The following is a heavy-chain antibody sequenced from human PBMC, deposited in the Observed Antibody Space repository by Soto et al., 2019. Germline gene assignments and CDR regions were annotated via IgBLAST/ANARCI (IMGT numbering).Heavy chain of an antibody. Sequence: PGGSLRLSCAPSGFTFDDYGMSWVRQAPGKGREWVSGINWNGGSTGYADSVKGRFTISRDNAKNSLYLQMNSLRAEDTALYYCARELLWFGEVGYYYGMDVWGQGTTVTVSS. CDR3: ARELLWFGEVGYYYGMDV. D-gene: IGHD3-10*01. J-gene: IGHJ6*02. CDR2: INWNGGST. V-gene: IGHV3-20*04. CDR1: GFTFDDYG.